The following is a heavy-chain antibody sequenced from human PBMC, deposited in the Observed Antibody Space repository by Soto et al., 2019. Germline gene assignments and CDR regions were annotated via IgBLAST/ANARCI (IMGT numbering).Heavy chain of an antibody. CDR1: GYTFISYA. V-gene: IGHV1-18*01. J-gene: IGHJ6*02. CDR3: ARDVLTRTPWGSATAQLSYYGMAV. CDR2: VSPYSGNT. D-gene: IGHD3-9*01. Sequence: ASVKVSCKASGYTFISYAISWVRHVPGQGFEWMGRVSPYSGNTDSAQRFQGRVTMTADTSTNTAYMDLRNLRSDEPAVYFCARDVLTRTPWGSATAQLSYYGMAVWGQGTMVTVSS.